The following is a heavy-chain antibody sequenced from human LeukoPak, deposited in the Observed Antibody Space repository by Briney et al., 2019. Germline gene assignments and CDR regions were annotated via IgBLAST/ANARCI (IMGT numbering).Heavy chain of an antibody. D-gene: IGHD3-22*01. CDR3: ARETRGYYYDSSGYYAELDAFDI. J-gene: IGHJ3*02. CDR2: INPNSGGT. Sequence: ASVKVSCKASGYTFTGYYMHWVRQAPGQGLEWMGWINPNSGGTNYAQKFQGRVTMTRDTSISTAYMELSRLRSDDTAVYYCARETRGYYYDSSGYYAELDAFDIWGQGTMVTVSS. V-gene: IGHV1-2*02. CDR1: GYTFTGYY.